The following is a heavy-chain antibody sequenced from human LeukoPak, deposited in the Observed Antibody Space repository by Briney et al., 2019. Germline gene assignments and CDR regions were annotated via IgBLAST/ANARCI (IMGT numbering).Heavy chain of an antibody. CDR3: ARAGGWLAYFDY. V-gene: IGHV4-59*01. CDR1: GGSISSYY. J-gene: IGHJ4*02. D-gene: IGHD6-19*01. Sequence: SETLSLTCTVSGGSISSYYWSWIRQPPGKGLEWIGYIYYSGSTNYNPSLKSRVTISVDTSKNQFSLKLSSVTAADTAVYYCARAGGWLAYFDYLGQGTLVTVSS. CDR2: IYYSGST.